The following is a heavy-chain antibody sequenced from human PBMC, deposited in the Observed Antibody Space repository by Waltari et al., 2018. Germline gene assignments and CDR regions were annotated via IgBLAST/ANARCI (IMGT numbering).Heavy chain of an antibody. J-gene: IGHJ5*01. D-gene: IGHD5-12*01. CDR1: GGSFSGYY. Sequence: QVQLQQWGAGLLKPSETLSLTCVVDGGSFSGYYWSWIRKPPEKGLEWIGEINYSGSTQYNPSLKRRVTISIDTSKNQFSLNLRSVTAADMGVYYCARGGYSGYEPRRWFDSWGQGTLVTVAS. CDR2: INYSGST. CDR3: ARGGYSGYEPRRWFDS. V-gene: IGHV4-34*01.